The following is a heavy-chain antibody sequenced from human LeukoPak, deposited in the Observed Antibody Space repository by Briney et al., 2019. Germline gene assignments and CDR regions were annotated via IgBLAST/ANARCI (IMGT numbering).Heavy chain of an antibody. J-gene: IGHJ6*02. V-gene: IGHV3-48*04. CDR1: GFSFSSYA. CDR2: ISSSSSTI. Sequence: PGGSLRLSCVASGFSFSSYAMSWVRQAPGKGLEWVSYISSSSSTIYYADSVKGRFTISRDNAKNSLYLQMNSLRAEDTAVYYCARHYYYGMDVWGQGTTVTVSS. CDR3: ARHYYYGMDV.